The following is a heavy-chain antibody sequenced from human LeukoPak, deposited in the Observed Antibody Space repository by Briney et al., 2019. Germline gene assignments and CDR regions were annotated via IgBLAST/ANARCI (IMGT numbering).Heavy chain of an antibody. V-gene: IGHV3-23*01. CDR1: GFTFSSYG. CDR3: AKASTFSGSPVDY. Sequence: GGSLRLSCAASGFTFSSYGMNWVRQVPGKGLEWFSAISGSGGSTYYADSVKGRFTISRDNSKNTLSLQMNGLRADDTAVYYCAKASTFSGSPVDYWGQGTLSPSP. D-gene: IGHD1-26*01. CDR2: ISGSGGST. J-gene: IGHJ4*02.